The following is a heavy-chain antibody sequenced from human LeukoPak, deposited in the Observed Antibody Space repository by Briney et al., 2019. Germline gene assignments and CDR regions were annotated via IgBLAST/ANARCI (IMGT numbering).Heavy chain of an antibody. CDR2: IYHSGST. Sequence: SQSLSLTCAVSGGSISSGGYSWSWIRQPPGKGLEWIGYIYHSGSTYYNPSLKSRVTISVDRSKNQFSLKLSSVTAADTAVYYCARGGTVTLYYYYGMDVWGQGTTVTVSS. D-gene: IGHD4-17*01. CDR1: GGSISSGGYS. J-gene: IGHJ6*02. V-gene: IGHV4-30-2*01. CDR3: ARGGTVTLYYYYGMDV.